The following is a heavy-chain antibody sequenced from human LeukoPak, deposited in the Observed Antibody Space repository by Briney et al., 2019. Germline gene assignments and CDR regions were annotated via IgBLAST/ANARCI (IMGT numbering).Heavy chain of an antibody. CDR2: ISSSSYI. J-gene: IGHJ4*02. D-gene: IGHD3-22*01. CDR3: ARDRSDSYDSSGYYRGELDY. CDR1: GFTFSSYS. V-gene: IGHV3-21*01. Sequence: PGGSLRLSCAASGFTFSSYSMNWVRQAPGKGLEWVSSISSSSYIFYADSVKGRFTISRDNAKNSLYLQMNSLRAEDTAVYYCARDRSDSYDSSGYYRGELDYWGQGTLVTVSS.